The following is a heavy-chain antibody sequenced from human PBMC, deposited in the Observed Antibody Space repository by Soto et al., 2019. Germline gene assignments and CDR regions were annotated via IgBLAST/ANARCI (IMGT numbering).Heavy chain of an antibody. CDR1: GFSFRTFG. Sequence: QVQLVESGGGVVQPGRSLSLSCAASGFSFRTFGMHWVRQAPGKGLEWVAVISYDGSNEFYADSVKGRFTISRDNSKNTVYLQMNSLRAHDTAVYYCAKDRLGLRYSDWSLCCVWGQGKRVTASS. V-gene: IGHV3-30*18. D-gene: IGHD3-9*01. CDR2: ISYDGSNE. CDR3: AKDRLGLRYSDWSLCCV. J-gene: IGHJ3*01.